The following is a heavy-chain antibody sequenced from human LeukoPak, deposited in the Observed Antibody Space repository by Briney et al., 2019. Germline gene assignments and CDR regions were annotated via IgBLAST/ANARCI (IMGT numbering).Heavy chain of an antibody. Sequence: ASVKVSCKASGYTFTSYGISWVRQAPGQGLKGLGWISAYNGNTNYAQKLQGRVTMTTDTSTSTAYMELRSLRSDDTAVYYCARDLWYGGNSGPMAWGQGTLVTVSS. CDR2: ISAYNGNT. J-gene: IGHJ5*02. CDR3: ARDLWYGGNSGPMA. D-gene: IGHD4-23*01. V-gene: IGHV1-18*01. CDR1: GYTFTSYG.